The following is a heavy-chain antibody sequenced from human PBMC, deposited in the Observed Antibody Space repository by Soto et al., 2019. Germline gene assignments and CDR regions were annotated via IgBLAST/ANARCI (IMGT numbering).Heavy chain of an antibody. D-gene: IGHD1-26*01. CDR2: IYISGNI. J-gene: IGHJ3*02. CDR1: GASISSYY. CDR3: ASEHSGGDAFDI. Sequence: QVQVQESGPGLVKPSETLSLTCTVSGASISSYYWSWIRQPAGKGLEWIGRIYISGNINSNPSLKSRVTMSVDTSKNQFSLKLSSVTAADTAVYYCASEHSGGDAFDIWGQGTMVTVSS. V-gene: IGHV4-4*07.